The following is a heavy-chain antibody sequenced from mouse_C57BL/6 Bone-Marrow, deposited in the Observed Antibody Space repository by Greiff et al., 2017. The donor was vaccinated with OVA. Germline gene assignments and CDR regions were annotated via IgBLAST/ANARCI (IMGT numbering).Heavy chain of an antibody. CDR1: GYTFTDYE. V-gene: IGHV1-15*01. CDR2: IDPETGGP. J-gene: IGHJ4*01. D-gene: IGHD2-5*01. CDR3: TRGYSNYYAMDY. Sequence: VQVVESGAELVRPGASVTLSCKASGYTFTDYEMHWVKQTPVHGLEWIGAIDPETGGPAFNQKFKGKAILTADKSSSTTYMELRSLTSEDAAVYYCTRGYSNYYAMDYWGQGTSVTVTS.